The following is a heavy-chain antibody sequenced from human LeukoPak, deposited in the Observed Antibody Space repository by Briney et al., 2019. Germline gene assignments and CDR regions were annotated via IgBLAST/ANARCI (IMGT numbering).Heavy chain of an antibody. CDR1: GGTFSSYA. V-gene: IGHV1-69*05. J-gene: IGHJ4*02. D-gene: IGHD3-22*01. Sequence: ASVKVSCKASGGTFSSYAISWVRQAPRQGLEWMGRIIPIFGTANYAQKFQGRVTITTDESTSTAYMELSSLRSEDTAVYYCARSDMIVEYYFDYWGQGTLVTVSS. CDR3: ARSDMIVEYYFDY. CDR2: IIPIFGTA.